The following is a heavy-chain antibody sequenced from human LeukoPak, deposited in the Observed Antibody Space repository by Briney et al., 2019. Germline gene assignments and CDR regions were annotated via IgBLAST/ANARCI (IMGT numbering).Heavy chain of an antibody. D-gene: IGHD3-22*01. CDR3: ARGVVVTMIAESDY. J-gene: IGHJ4*02. Sequence: GSLRLSCAASGFTFSSYAMSWVRQAPGKGLEWVSNISGSGSGGSTYYADSVKGRFTISRDNAKNSLYLQMNSLRAEDTAVYYCARGVVVTMIAESDYWGQGTLVTVSS. V-gene: IGHV3-23*01. CDR1: GFTFSSYA. CDR2: ISGSGSGGST.